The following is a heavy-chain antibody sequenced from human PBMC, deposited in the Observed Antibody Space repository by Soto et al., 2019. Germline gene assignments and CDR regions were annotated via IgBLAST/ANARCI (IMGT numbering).Heavy chain of an antibody. CDR1: GYTFTSYA. CDR2: INAGNGNT. V-gene: IGHV1-3*01. J-gene: IGHJ3*02. Sequence: ASVKVSCKASGYTFTSYAMHWVRQAPGQRLEWMGWINAGNGNTKYSQKFQGRVTITRDTSASTAYMELSSLRSEDTAVYYCAISRLFSINYEGDDAFDIWGQGTMVTVSS. CDR3: AISRLFSINYEGDDAFDI. D-gene: IGHD4-4*01.